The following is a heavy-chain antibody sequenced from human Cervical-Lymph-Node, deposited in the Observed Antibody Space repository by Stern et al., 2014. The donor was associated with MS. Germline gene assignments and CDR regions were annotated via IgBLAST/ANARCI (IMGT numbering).Heavy chain of an antibody. J-gene: IGHJ4*02. V-gene: IGHV5-51*03. Sequence: EVQLVQSGAEVEKPGDSLKLSCKGSGYSFTKSWIGWVRQMPGKGLEWVGFIYPGDSDTRYSPSFQGQVTISADKSINTAYPQWSSLKASDTAIYYCARLKGSLTRGTYFDFWGQGTLVSVSS. D-gene: IGHD4-17*01. CDR2: IYPGDSDT. CDR1: GYSFTKSW. CDR3: ARLKGSLTRGTYFDF.